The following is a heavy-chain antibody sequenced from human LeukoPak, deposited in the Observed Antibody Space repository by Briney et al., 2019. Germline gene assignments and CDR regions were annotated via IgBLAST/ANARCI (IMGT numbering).Heavy chain of an antibody. D-gene: IGHD3-3*01. CDR1: GGSISSHY. CDR3: ARDQIRSGQAVDI. Sequence: PSETLSLTCTVSGGSISSHYWSWIRQPPGKGLEWIGYIYYSGSTNYNPSLKSRVTISVDTSKNQFSLKLSSVTAADTAVYYCARDQIRSGQAVDIWGQGTMVTVSS. CDR2: IYYSGST. J-gene: IGHJ3*02. V-gene: IGHV4-59*11.